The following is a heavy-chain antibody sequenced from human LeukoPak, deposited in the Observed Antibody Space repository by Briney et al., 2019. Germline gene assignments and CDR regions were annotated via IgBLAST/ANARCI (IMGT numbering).Heavy chain of an antibody. D-gene: IGHD4-17*01. V-gene: IGHV3-23*01. CDR3: AKDGYGVLDY. Sequence: PGGSLRLSCAASGFTFSNYVMSWVRQAPGKGLEWVSDNSGSGGSTHYADSVKGRFTISRENSQNTLYLQMNSLRAEDTAVYYCAKDGYGVLDYWGQGTLVTVSS. CDR1: GFTFSNYV. J-gene: IGHJ4*02. CDR2: NSGSGGST.